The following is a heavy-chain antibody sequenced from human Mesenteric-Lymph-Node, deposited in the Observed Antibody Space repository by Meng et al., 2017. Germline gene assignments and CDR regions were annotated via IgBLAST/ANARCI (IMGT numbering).Heavy chain of an antibody. CDR2: INPNSGGT. CDR1: GYTFTGYY. Sequence: ASVKVSCKASGYTFTGYYMHWVRQAPGQGLAWMGWINPNSGGTNYAQKFQGRVTMTRDTSISTAYMELSRLRSDDTAVYYCARDYGDTAGDAFDIWGQGTMVTVSS. D-gene: IGHD4-17*01. V-gene: IGHV1-2*02. CDR3: ARDYGDTAGDAFDI. J-gene: IGHJ3*02.